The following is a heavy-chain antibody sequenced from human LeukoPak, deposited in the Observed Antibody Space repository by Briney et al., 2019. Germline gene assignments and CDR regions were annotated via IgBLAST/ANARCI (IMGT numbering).Heavy chain of an antibody. V-gene: IGHV1-2*02. J-gene: IGHJ4*02. D-gene: IGHD5-18*01. CDR2: INPNSGGT. Sequence: ASVKVSCKSSGYTFTSYYMHWVRQAPGQGLEWMGWINPNSGGTNYAQKFQGRVTMTRDTSISTAYMELSRLRSDDTAVYYCAREMDTAMDQAIYWGQGTLVTVSS. CDR3: AREMDTAMDQAIY. CDR1: GYTFTSYY.